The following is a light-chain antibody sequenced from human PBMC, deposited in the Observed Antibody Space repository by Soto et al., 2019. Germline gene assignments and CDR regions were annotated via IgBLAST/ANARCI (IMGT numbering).Light chain of an antibody. J-gene: IGKJ5*01. CDR2: TGS. CDR3: QQANSFPIT. CDR1: QTISSW. V-gene: IGKV1-12*01. Sequence: DIQMTQSPSTLSGSVGDRVTITCRASQTISSWLAWYQQKPGEAPKLLIFTGSLLHSGVPSRFSGSGSGTDFTLTISSLQPEDFATYFCQQANSFPITFGQGTRLEI.